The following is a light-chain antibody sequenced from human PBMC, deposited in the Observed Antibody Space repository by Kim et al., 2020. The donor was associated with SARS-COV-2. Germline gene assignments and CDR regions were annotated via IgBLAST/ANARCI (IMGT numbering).Light chain of an antibody. CDR1: TSYVGGYHY. CDR2: DVS. CDR3: NSYSRDSTWV. V-gene: IGLV2-14*03. J-gene: IGLJ3*02. Sequence: GQSITISCPGTTSYVGGYHYVSWYQQHPGKAPKLIIYDVSDRPSEISNRFSGSKSGNTASLTISGLESEDEADYYCNSYSRDSTWVFGGGTRLTVL.